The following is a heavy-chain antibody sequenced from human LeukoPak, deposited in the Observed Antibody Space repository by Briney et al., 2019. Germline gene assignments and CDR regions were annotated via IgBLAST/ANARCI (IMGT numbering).Heavy chain of an antibody. Sequence: ASVKVSCKASGYTFTSYDINWVRQATGQGLEWMGWMNPNSGNTGYAQKFQGRVTMTRDTSINTADMEVSRLRSDDTAVYYCARGWRDYGDYVYYFDYWGQGTLVIVSS. J-gene: IGHJ4*02. CDR1: GYTFTSYD. CDR2: MNPNSGNT. D-gene: IGHD4-17*01. CDR3: ARGWRDYGDYVYYFDY. V-gene: IGHV1-8*02.